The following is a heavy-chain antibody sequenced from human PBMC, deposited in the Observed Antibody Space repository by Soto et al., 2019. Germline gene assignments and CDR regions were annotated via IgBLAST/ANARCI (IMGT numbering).Heavy chain of an antibody. V-gene: IGHV1-69*01. Sequence: QVQLVQSGAEVKKPGSSVKVSCKASGGTFSSYAISWVRQAPGQGLEWMGGIIPIFGTANYAQKFQGRVTITADESTSTAYMELSSLRSEDTAVYYCARDVRIAAAGIQYYYYYGMDVWGQGTTVTVSS. CDR1: GGTFSSYA. CDR2: IIPIFGTA. J-gene: IGHJ6*02. CDR3: ARDVRIAAAGIQYYYYYGMDV. D-gene: IGHD6-13*01.